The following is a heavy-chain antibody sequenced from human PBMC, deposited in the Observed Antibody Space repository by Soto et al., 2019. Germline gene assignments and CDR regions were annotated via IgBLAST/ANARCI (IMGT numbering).Heavy chain of an antibody. CDR2: INHSGST. Sequence: SETLSLTCAVYGGSFSGYYWSWIRQPPGKGLEWIGEINHSGSTNYNPSLKSRVTISVDTSKNQFSLKLSSVTAADTAVYYCTGEFIAAAGHIWFDPWGQGTLVTVYS. V-gene: IGHV4-34*01. J-gene: IGHJ5*02. CDR3: TGEFIAAAGHIWFDP. CDR1: GGSFSGYY. D-gene: IGHD6-13*01.